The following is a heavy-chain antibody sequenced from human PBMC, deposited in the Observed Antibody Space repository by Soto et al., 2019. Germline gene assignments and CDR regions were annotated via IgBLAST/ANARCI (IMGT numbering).Heavy chain of an antibody. J-gene: IGHJ6*02. D-gene: IGHD3-3*01. CDR3: ARVYFWSREKDYGMDV. V-gene: IGHV1-69*13. CDR2: IIPIFGTA. Sequence: ASVKVSCKASGGTFSSYAISWVRQAPGQGLEWMGGIIPIFGTANYAQKFQGRVTITADESTSTAYMELSSLRSEDTAVYYCARVYFWSREKDYGMDVWGQGTTVTVSS. CDR1: GGTFSSYA.